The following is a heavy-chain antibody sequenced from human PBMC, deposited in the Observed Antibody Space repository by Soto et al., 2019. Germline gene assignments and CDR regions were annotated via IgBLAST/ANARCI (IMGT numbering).Heavy chain of an antibody. CDR2: IYPGDSDT. J-gene: IGHJ6*02. D-gene: IGHD3-10*01. CDR3: ARGLLWFGEELMPGMDV. V-gene: IGHV5-51*01. CDR1: GYSFTSYW. Sequence: GESLKISCKGSGYSFTSYWIGWVRQMPGKGLEWMGIIYPGDSDTRYSPSFQGQVTISADKSISTAYLQWSSLKASDTAMYYCARGLLWFGEELMPGMDVWGQGTTVTVSS.